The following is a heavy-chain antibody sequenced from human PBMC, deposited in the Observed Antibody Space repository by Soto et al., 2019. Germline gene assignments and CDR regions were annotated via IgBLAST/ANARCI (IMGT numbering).Heavy chain of an antibody. Sequence: SETLSLTCTVSGDSISAYCWSWVRQPPGKGLEWIGNIHYNGNTKYSPSLKSRVTMSVDTSKNHFSLRLISVTAADTAIYFCAREGNLGRWLQPLDFWGQGTLVTVSS. V-gene: IGHV4-59*01. CDR3: AREGNLGRWLQPLDF. CDR1: GDSISAYC. CDR2: IHYNGNT. D-gene: IGHD5-12*01. J-gene: IGHJ4*02.